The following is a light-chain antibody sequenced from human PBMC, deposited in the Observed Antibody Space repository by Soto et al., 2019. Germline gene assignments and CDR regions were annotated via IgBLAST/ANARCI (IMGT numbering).Light chain of an antibody. CDR3: QHYNDWPAWT. V-gene: IGKV3-15*01. CDR1: QSVSSN. Sequence: EIVMTQSPATLSVSPGDRATLSCTASQSVSSNLAWYQQKPGQAPRLLISAASTKATGIPARFSGSGSGTEFTLTISSLQSEDFAVYYCQHYNDWPAWTFGQGTKVEIK. CDR2: AAS. J-gene: IGKJ1*01.